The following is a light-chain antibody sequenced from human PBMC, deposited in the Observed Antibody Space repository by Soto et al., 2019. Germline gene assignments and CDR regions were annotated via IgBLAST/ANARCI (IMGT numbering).Light chain of an antibody. CDR3: QQYNSNPLT. V-gene: IGKV1-5*03. J-gene: IGKJ4*01. Sequence: DIQMTQSPSTLSASVGDRVTITCRASQSFSTWLAWYQQKPGKAPNLLIYETSILEGGVPSRFSGSGCGAEFPTTISSLQPDYFATYYCQQYNSNPLTFGGGTKVEIK. CDR2: ETS. CDR1: QSFSTW.